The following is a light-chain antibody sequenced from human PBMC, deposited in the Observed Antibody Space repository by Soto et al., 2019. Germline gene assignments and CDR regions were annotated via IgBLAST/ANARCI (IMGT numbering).Light chain of an antibody. CDR1: QNINTN. J-gene: IGKJ4*01. V-gene: IGKV3-15*01. Sequence: EIEMTHSPATLSLSPWERSTLSFGASQNINTNLAWYQQSPGRAPRLFIYHTSTRATGIPDRFSGSGSGTEFTLTISSLQSEDFALYYCQQYTVWPFTFGGGTKVDIK. CDR3: QQYTVWPFT. CDR2: HTS.